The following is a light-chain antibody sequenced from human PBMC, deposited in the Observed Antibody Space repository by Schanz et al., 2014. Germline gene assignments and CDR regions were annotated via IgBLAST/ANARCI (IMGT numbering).Light chain of an antibody. CDR2: DAS. J-gene: IGKJ5*01. V-gene: IGKV3-20*01. CDR3: QQYGTSPIT. Sequence: IVLTQSPDTLSLSPGDRATLSCRASQSVSSDSLAWYQQLPDQAPRLLIYDASRGATGIPDRFSGSGSGKDFTLTISRLEPDDFAVYYCQQYGTSPITFGQGTRLEI. CDR1: QSVSSDS.